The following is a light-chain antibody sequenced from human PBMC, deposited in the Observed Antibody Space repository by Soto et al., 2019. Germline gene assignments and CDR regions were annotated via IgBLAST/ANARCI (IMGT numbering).Light chain of an antibody. CDR2: GGS. V-gene: IGKV2-28*01. Sequence: DIVMTQSPLSLTVTPGEPASISCRSSQALLRSNGYNYFNWYLXRPGQSPHLXIYGGSNVAPGVPDRFSGSGSGTDFTLRISRVEADDVAVYYCMQTVQTPITFGQGTRLEIK. J-gene: IGKJ5*01. CDR3: MQTVQTPIT. CDR1: QALLRSNGYNY.